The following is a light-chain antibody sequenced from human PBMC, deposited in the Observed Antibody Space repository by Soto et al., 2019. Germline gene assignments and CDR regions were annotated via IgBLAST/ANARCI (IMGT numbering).Light chain of an antibody. J-gene: IGLJ1*01. CDR3: SSYTSSSTYV. V-gene: IGLV2-14*01. CDR1: SSDVGGYNY. CDR2: DVS. Sequence: QSALTQPASVSGSPGQSITISCTGTSSDVGGYNYVSWYQQHPGKAPKLMIYDVSNRPSGVSNRVSGSKSGNTASLTISGLQYEDEADYYCSSYTSSSTYVFVTGTKLTVL.